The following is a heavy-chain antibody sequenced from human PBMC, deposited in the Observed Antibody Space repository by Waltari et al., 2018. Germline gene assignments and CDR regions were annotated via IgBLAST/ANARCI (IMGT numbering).Heavy chain of an antibody. D-gene: IGHD3-3*01. CDR3: ARGRATIVGVVRIDWFDP. J-gene: IGHJ5*02. CDR2: FYYSGST. Sequence: QLQLQESGPGLVKPAETLSLTCTVSGGSISSSSYYWGWIRQPPGKVLEWIGSFYYSGSTYYNPSLKSRVTISVYTSKNQFSLKLSSVTAADTAVYYCARGRATIVGVVRIDWFDPWGQGTLVTFSS. V-gene: IGHV4-39*01. CDR1: GGSISSSSYY.